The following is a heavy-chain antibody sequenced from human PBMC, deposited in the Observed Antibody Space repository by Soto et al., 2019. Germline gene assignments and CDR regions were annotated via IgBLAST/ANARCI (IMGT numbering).Heavy chain of an antibody. J-gene: IGHJ1*01. D-gene: IGHD3-10*01. CDR3: ARPITMVRGVKEYFQH. CDR2: IYWDDDK. Sequence: QITLKESGPTLVKPTQTLTLTCTFSGFSLSTSGVGVGWIRQPPGKALEWLALIYWDDDKRYSPSLKSRLTITKDPSKNQVVLTMTNMDPVDTATYYCARPITMVRGVKEYFQHWGQGTLVTVSS. V-gene: IGHV2-5*02. CDR1: GFSLSTSGVG.